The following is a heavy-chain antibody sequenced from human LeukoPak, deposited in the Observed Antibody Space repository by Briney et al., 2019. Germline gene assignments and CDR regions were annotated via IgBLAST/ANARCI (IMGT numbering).Heavy chain of an antibody. CDR3: ATVVPAQYYYYYMDV. CDR1: GFTSSSYE. Sequence: PGGSLRLSCTASGFTSSSYEMNWVRQAPGKGLEWVSYISSSGSTIYYADSVKGRFTISRDNAKNSLYLQMNSLRAEDTAVYYCATVVPAQYYYYYMDVWGKGTTVTVSS. CDR2: ISSSGSTI. D-gene: IGHD2-2*01. J-gene: IGHJ6*03. V-gene: IGHV3-48*03.